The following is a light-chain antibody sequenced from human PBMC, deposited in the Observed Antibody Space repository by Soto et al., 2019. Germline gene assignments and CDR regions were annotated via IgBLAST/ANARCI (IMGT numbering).Light chain of an antibody. CDR2: GAS. CDR3: QQTYSTPIT. J-gene: IGKJ5*01. CDR1: QIIGTY. Sequence: QVTQSPSSLSASVGDRVTITCRTSQIIGTYLSWYQQRPGKAPTLLIYGASTLQSGVPSRFSASGSGTDFSLTINSLQPEDSATYYCQQTYSTPITFGRGTRLEIK. V-gene: IGKV1-39*01.